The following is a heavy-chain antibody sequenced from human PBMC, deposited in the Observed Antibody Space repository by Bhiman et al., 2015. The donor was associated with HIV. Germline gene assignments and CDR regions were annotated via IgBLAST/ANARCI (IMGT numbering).Heavy chain of an antibody. Sequence: EVRLVESGGDLVQPGGSLGLSCTASEFTFSKYWMYWVRQAPGKGLVYVSRVNNDGSGTTYADSVKGRFTISRDNAKNTLYLQMNSLRAEDTAVYYCARGGGNHAFDIWGQGTTVTVSS. CDR2: VNNDGSGT. CDR3: ARGGGNHAFDI. D-gene: IGHD1-26*01. V-gene: IGHV3-74*01. CDR1: EFTFSKYW. J-gene: IGHJ3*02.